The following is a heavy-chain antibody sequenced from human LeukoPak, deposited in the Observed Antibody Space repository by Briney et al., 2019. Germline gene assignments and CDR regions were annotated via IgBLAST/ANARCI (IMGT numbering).Heavy chain of an antibody. V-gene: IGHV3-23*01. CDR3: TRFRGSGSSTLYSFDY. CDR1: QFTFNNNA. D-gene: IGHD3-10*01. Sequence: GGSLRLSCAASQFTFNNNAMSWVRQAPGKGLEWVSGLSGDSSSIYYAASVKGRFTISRDNSKNMLHLQMNSLRAEDTAVYYCTRFRGSGSSTLYSFDYWGQGSLVTVAP. CDR2: LSGDSSSI. J-gene: IGHJ4*02.